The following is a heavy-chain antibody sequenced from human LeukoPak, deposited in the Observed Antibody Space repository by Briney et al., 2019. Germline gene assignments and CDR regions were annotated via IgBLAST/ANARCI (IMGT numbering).Heavy chain of an antibody. CDR3: ARGMVRGVIPLPFDY. V-gene: IGHV4-34*01. CDR2: INHSGST. D-gene: IGHD3-10*01. J-gene: IGHJ4*02. CDR1: GGSFSGYY. Sequence: SETLSLTCAVYGGSFSGYYWSWIRQPPGKGLEWIGEINHSGSTNYNPSLKSRVTISVDTSKNQFSLKLSSVTAADTAVYYCARGMVRGVIPLPFDYWGQGTLVTVSS.